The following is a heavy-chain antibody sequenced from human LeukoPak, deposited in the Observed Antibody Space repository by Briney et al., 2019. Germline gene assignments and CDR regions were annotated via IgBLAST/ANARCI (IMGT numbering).Heavy chain of an antibody. D-gene: IGHD2-2*01. Sequence: PGGSLRLSCAASGFIFSNYAMQWVRQAPGMGLEWVAFIRYDEGNTYYADSVKGRFTISRDNSKNTMYLQMNSLNAEDTAVYYCAKDEVVPGYYYTDVWGRGTTATISS. V-gene: IGHV3-30*02. CDR2: IRYDEGNT. J-gene: IGHJ6*03. CDR1: GFIFSNYA. CDR3: AKDEVVPGYYYTDV.